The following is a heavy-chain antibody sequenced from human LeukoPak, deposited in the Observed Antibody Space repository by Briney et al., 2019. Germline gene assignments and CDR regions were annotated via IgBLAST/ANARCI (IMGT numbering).Heavy chain of an antibody. CDR2: IWNDGSGK. V-gene: IGHV3-33*06. D-gene: IGHD4-11*01. CDR3: AKDAQRGFDYSNSLES. Sequence: GGSLRLSCVTSGFTFSHYAMHWVRQAPGKGLEWVAVIWNDGSGKYYGDSVKGRFTISRDNAKKTVYLQMNSLRVEETAVYYCAKDAQRGFDYSNSLESWGQGALVTVSS. J-gene: IGHJ4*02. CDR1: GFTFSHYA.